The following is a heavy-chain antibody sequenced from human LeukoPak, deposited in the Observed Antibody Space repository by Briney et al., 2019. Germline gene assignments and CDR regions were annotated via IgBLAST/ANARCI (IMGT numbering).Heavy chain of an antibody. V-gene: IGHV3-21*01. J-gene: IGHJ4*02. CDR1: GFTFSSYS. CDR3: ARDLYGSSGLDY. Sequence: PGGSLRLSCAASGFTFSSYSMNWVRQAPGKGLEWVSSISSSSSYIYYADSVKGRFTISRDNAKNSLYLQMNSLRAEDTAVYFCARDLYGSSGLDYWGQGTLVTVSS. D-gene: IGHD3-22*01. CDR2: ISSSSSYI.